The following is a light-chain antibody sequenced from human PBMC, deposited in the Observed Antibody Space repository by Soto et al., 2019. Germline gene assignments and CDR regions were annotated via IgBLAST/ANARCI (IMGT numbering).Light chain of an antibody. Sequence: EIVLTQSPGTLSLSPGERATLSCRASQPVSSSFLAWYQQNRGQPPRLLIFGASIRVTGIPDRFIGSGSGTDFTLTISRLEPEDFAVYYCQHYVTSLTTFGQGTKVDIK. CDR1: QPVSSSF. J-gene: IGKJ1*01. CDR2: GAS. V-gene: IGKV3-20*01. CDR3: QHYVTSLTT.